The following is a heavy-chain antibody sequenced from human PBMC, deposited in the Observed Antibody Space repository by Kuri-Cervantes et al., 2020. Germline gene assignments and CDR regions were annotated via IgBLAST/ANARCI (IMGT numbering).Heavy chain of an antibody. V-gene: IGHV3-30*03. CDR2: ISYDGSNK. CDR1: GVTFSSYG. CDR3: ARDDVGWFDP. J-gene: IGHJ5*02. Sequence: GGSLRLSCAASGVTFSSYGMHWVRQAPGKGLEWVAAISYDGSNKYYADSVKGRFTISRDNSKNTLYLQMNSLRAEDTAVYYCARDDVGWFDPWGQGTRVTVSS.